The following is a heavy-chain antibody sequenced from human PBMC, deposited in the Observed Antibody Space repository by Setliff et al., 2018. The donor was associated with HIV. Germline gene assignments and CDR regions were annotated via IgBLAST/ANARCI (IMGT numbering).Heavy chain of an antibody. D-gene: IGHD3-10*01. CDR1: GGSFSGYY. V-gene: IGHV4-59*12. CDR3: ARDWVSLDRGTSMDV. J-gene: IGHJ6*03. Sequence: SETLSLTCSVSGGSFSGYYWSWIRQPPGKGLEWTGYIYIYNSGSTNYNPSPKSRVTVSVDTSKNQFSLRLTSVTAADTAVYYCARDWVSLDRGTSMDVWGKGTTVTVSS. CDR2: IYIYNSGST.